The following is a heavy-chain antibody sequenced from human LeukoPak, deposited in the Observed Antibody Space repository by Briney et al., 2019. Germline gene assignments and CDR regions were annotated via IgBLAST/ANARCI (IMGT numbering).Heavy chain of an antibody. D-gene: IGHD3-3*01. CDR2: IYYSGST. CDR1: GGSISSGHYY. J-gene: IGHJ3*02. V-gene: IGHV4-39*01. Sequence: SETLSLTCTVSGGSISSGHYYWGWIRQPPGKGLEWIGTIYYSGSTYYNPSLKSRVTMSVDTSKNRFSLKLSSVTAADTAIYYCAKTHITIFHDAFDMWGQGAMVTVSS. CDR3: AKTHITIFHDAFDM.